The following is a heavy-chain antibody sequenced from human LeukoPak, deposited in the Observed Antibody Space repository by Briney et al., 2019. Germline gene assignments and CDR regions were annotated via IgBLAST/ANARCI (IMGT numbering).Heavy chain of an antibody. V-gene: IGHV1-8*01. CDR1: GYTFTSYD. CDR2: MNPNSGNT. J-gene: IGHJ3*02. Sequence: ASVKVSCKASGYTFTSYDINWVRQATGQGLEWMGWMNPNSGNTGYAQKFQGRGTMTRNTSISTAYMELSSLRSEDTAVYYCARAVDYGGNSGDAFDIWGQGTMVTVSS. D-gene: IGHD4-23*01. CDR3: ARAVDYGGNSGDAFDI.